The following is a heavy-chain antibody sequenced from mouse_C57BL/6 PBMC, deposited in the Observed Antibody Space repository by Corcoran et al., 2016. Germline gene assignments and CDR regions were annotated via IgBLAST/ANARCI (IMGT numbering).Heavy chain of an antibody. CDR1: GYTFTDYY. CDR3: ARWDGYDDYYFDY. J-gene: IGHJ2*01. Sequence: EVQLQQSGPVLVKPGASVKMSCKASGYTFTDYYMNWVKQSHGKSLEWIGVINPYNGGTSYNQKFKGKATLTVDKSSSTAYMEFNSLTSEDSAVYYCARWDGYDDYYFDYWGQGTTLTVSS. D-gene: IGHD2-2*01. CDR2: INPYNGGT. V-gene: IGHV1-19*01.